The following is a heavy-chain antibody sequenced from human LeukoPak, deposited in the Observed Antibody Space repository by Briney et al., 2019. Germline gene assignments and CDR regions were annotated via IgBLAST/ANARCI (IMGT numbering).Heavy chain of an antibody. D-gene: IGHD6-13*01. CDR3: ASAAGYSSS. Sequence: GGSLRLSCAVSGWSFSSYWMSWVRQVPGKGLEWVSSINEVGSDTRYADSVRGRFTISRDNAKNSLYLQMNSLRAEDTAVYYCASAAGYSSSWGQGTLVTVSS. CDR1: GWSFSSYW. J-gene: IGHJ4*02. V-gene: IGHV3-7*01. CDR2: INEVGSDT.